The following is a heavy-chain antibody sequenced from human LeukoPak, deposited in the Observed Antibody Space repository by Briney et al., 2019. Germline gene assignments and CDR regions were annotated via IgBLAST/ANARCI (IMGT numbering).Heavy chain of an antibody. CDR2: IKQDGSEK. Sequence: PGGSLRLSCAASGFTFSSYWMSWVRQAPGKGLEWVANIKQDGSEKYYVDSVKGRFTISRDNAKNSLYLQMNSLRAEATAVCYCARGPGYSGYDTFDYWGQGTLVTVSS. D-gene: IGHD5-12*01. V-gene: IGHV3-7*03. J-gene: IGHJ4*02. CDR1: GFTFSSYW. CDR3: ARGPGYSGYDTFDY.